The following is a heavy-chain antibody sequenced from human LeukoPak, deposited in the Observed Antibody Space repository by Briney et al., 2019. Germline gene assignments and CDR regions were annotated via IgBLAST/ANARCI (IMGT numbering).Heavy chain of an antibody. D-gene: IGHD3-22*01. J-gene: IGHJ4*02. Sequence: GGSLRLSCAASGFSFDDYAMHWVRQAPGKGLEWVSAISGSGGSTYYADSVKGRFTISRDNSKNTLYLQMNSLRAEDTAVYYCAKVGGYYYEAYFDYWGQGTLVTVSS. CDR1: GFSFDDYA. CDR3: AKVGGYYYEAYFDY. CDR2: ISGSGGST. V-gene: IGHV3-23*01.